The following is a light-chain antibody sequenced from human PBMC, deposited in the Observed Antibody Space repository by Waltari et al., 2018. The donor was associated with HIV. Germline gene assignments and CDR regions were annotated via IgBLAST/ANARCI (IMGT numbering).Light chain of an antibody. CDR3: QAWDSGTWV. V-gene: IGLV1-47*01. CDR1: SSNIGRNY. Sequence: QSVLTQPPSTSGTPGQGVTISCSGSSSNIGRNYVYWYRHLPGATPKLLIYRRDPRPSGVPERFSGSNSGNTATLTIRGTQAMDEADYYCQAWDSGTWVFGGGTKLTVL. CDR2: RRD. J-gene: IGLJ3*02.